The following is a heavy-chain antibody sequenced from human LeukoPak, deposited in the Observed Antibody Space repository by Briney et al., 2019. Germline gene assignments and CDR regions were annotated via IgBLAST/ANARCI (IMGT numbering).Heavy chain of an antibody. CDR2: IDPSDSYT. D-gene: IGHD2-8*01. J-gene: IGHJ4*02. V-gene: IGHV5-10-1*01. Sequence: GESLQISCKGSGYSFSNYWISWVRHMPGKGLEWGGSIDPSDSYTNYSPSFHGHVTISADKSISTAYLQWSSLKASDSAIYYCARHLSDSIMVLVYYFDYWGQGTLVTVSS. CDR1: GYSFSNYW. CDR3: ARHLSDSIMVLVYYFDY.